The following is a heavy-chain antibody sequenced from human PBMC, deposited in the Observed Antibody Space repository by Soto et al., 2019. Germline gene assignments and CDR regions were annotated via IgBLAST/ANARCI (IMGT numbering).Heavy chain of an antibody. V-gene: IGHV1-18*01. CDR1: GYTFSDYG. Sequence: QGQLVQSGAEVKKPGASVKVSCKASGYTFSDYGISWVRQAPGQGLEWMGWISGYNGNTNYARKFQGRVTMTTDTSTSTADMELRSLNSDDTAVYYCATFYSRGWPRGHSHNWGQGTLVTVSS. D-gene: IGHD6-19*01. J-gene: IGHJ4*02. CDR3: ATFYSRGWPRGHSHN. CDR2: ISGYNGNT.